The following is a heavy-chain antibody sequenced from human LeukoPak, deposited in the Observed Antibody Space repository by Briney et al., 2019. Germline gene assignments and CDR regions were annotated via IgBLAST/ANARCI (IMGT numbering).Heavy chain of an antibody. CDR1: GGSITSGDYR. CDR3: ARQFDD. V-gene: IGHV4-39*01. J-gene: IGHJ4*02. CDR2: FYNRGSP. Sequence: ETLSLTCNVSGGSITSGDYRWGWNRQSPGKGLEWIGSFYNRGSPYYNPSLKSRVTISLDTSKNQFSLKLTSVTAADTAIYYCARQFDDWGPGTLVTVSS.